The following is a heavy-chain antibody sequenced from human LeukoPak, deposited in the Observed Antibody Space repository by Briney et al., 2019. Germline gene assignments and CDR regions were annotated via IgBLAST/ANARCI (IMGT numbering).Heavy chain of an antibody. CDR2: INHSGST. Sequence: SETLSLTCAVYGGSFSGYYWSWIRQPPGKGLEWIGEINHSGSTNYNPSLKSRVTISVDMSKNQFSLKLNSVTAADTAVYYCATGWSGYYWTTWGQGTLVAVSS. V-gene: IGHV4-34*01. J-gene: IGHJ5*02. CDR1: GGSFSGYY. CDR3: ATGWSGYYWTT. D-gene: IGHD3-3*01.